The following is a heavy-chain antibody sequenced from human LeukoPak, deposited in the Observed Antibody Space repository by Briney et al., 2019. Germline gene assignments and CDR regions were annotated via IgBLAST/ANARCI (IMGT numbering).Heavy chain of an antibody. CDR3: ARDDCSSTSCYSDY. CDR1: GYTFTSNG. CDR2: ISAYNGNT. V-gene: IGHV1-18*01. J-gene: IGHJ4*02. D-gene: IGHD2-2*01. Sequence: GASVKVSCKASGYTFTSNGISWVQQAPGQGLEWMGWISAYNGNTNYAQKLQGRVTMTTDTSTSTAYMELRSLRSDDTAVYYCARDDCSSTSCYSDYWGQGTLVTVSS.